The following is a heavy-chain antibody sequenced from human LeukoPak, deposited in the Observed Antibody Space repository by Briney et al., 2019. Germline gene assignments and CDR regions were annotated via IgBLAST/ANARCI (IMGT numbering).Heavy chain of an antibody. Sequence: ASVKVSCKASGYTFTSYGISWVRQAPGQGLEWMGWISAYNGNTNYAQKLQGRVTMTTDTSTSTAYMELRSLRSDDTAVYYCARFNRRSNEYDILTGFPFDPWGQGTLVTVPS. J-gene: IGHJ5*02. CDR3: ARFNRRSNEYDILTGFPFDP. V-gene: IGHV1-18*04. D-gene: IGHD3-9*01. CDR1: GYTFTSYG. CDR2: ISAYNGNT.